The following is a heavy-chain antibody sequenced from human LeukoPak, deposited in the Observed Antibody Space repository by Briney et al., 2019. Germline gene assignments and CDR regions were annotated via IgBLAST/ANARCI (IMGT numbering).Heavy chain of an antibody. V-gene: IGHV3-7*03. CDR1: GFTLTNYW. Sequence: GGSLRLSCAASGFTLTNYWMSWVRRAPGKGLEWVANIKRDGGEKYYVDSVKGRFTISRDNARNSLYLQMNSLRAEDTAVYYCARWLGADCGGDCYDYWGQGTLVTVSS. CDR2: IKRDGGEK. CDR3: ARWLGADCGGDCYDY. J-gene: IGHJ4*02. D-gene: IGHD2-21*01.